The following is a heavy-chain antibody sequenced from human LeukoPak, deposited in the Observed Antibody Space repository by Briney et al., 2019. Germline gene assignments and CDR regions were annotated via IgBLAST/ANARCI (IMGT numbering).Heavy chain of an antibody. CDR3: AKDEAPYCSGGSCYSWRGFDP. J-gene: IGHJ5*02. CDR1: GSTLSTFA. CDR2: ISGRGGST. V-gene: IGHV3-23*01. D-gene: IGHD2-15*01. Sequence: PGGSLRLSCVAPGSTLSTFAMSWVRQSPAKGLLWVSAISGRGGSTYYADSVKGRFTISRDNSKNTLYLQMNSLRAEDTAVYYCAKDEAPYCSGGSCYSWRGFDPWGQGTLGTVSS.